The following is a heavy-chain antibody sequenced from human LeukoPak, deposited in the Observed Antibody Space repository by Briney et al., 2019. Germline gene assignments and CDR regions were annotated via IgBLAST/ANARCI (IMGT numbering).Heavy chain of an antibody. J-gene: IGHJ4*02. D-gene: IGHD1-26*01. CDR3: ARYIGGSGTYYFDH. V-gene: IGHV4-39*01. CDR2: MYYSGAA. CDR1: GGSISSSSYY. Sequence: SETLSLTCTVSGGSISSSSYYWGWIRQPPGKGLEWIGSMYYSGAAYFNPSLKSRVIISVDTSKNQFFLKLISVTAADTAVYYCARYIGGSGTYYFDHWGQGTLVTVSS.